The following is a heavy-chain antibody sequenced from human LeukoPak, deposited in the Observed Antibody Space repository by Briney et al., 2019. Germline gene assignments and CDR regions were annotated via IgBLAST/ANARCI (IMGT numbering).Heavy chain of an antibody. CDR3: ARDSGVVFDYYYMDV. CDR1: GGSFSGYY. V-gene: IGHV4-34*01. Sequence: SETLSLTCAVYGGSFSGYYWNWIRQPPGRGLEWIGEINHSGTTNYNPSLKSRVTISVDTSKNQFSLKLSSVTAADTAVYYCARDSGVVFDYYYMDVWGKGTTVTVSS. J-gene: IGHJ6*03. D-gene: IGHD2-2*01. CDR2: INHSGTT.